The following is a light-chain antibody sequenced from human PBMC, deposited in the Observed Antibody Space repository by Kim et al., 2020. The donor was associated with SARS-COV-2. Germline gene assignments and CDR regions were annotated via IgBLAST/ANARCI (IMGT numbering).Light chain of an antibody. Sequence: EIVLTQSPATLSLSPGERATLSCRASQSVNWYLVWYQQKVVQPPRLLIYDASNRATGTQAMFSGSGSGTDFTLTINNLEPEDFAVYYCQQRSRWPTFGGGTKVDIK. V-gene: IGKV3-11*01. CDR3: QQRSRWPT. CDR2: DAS. CDR1: QSVNWY. J-gene: IGKJ4*01.